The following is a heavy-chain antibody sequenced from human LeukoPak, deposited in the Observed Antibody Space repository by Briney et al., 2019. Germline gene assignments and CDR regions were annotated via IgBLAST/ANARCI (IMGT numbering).Heavy chain of an antibody. D-gene: IGHD2-21*01. J-gene: IGHJ5*02. CDR1: GGTFSSYA. CDR2: IIPIFGTA. Sequence: ASVKVSCKASGGTFSSYAISWVRQAPGQGLEWMGGIIPIFGTANYAQKFQGRVTITADESTSTAYMELSSLRSEDTAVYYCARELVPFKLWCHHYNWFDPWGQGTLVTVSS. CDR3: ARELVPFKLWCHHYNWFDP. V-gene: IGHV1-69*13.